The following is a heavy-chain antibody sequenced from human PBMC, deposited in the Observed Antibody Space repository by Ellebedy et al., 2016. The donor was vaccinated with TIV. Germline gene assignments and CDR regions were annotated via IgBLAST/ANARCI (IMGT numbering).Heavy chain of an antibody. CDR3: ARGGVINSYAAADN. V-gene: IGHV3-30-3*01. CDR2: ISYDGSNK. J-gene: IGHJ4*02. Sequence: PGGSLRLSCAASGFTFSSYAMHWVRQAPGKGLEWVAVISYDGSNKYYADSVKGRFTISRDNSKNTLYLQMNSLRAEDTAMYYCARGGVINSYAAADNWGQGTLVTVST. CDR1: GFTFSSYA. D-gene: IGHD5-18*01.